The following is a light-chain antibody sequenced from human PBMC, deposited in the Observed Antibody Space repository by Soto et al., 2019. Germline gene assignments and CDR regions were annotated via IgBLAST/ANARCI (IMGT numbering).Light chain of an antibody. V-gene: IGKV1-17*03. CDR2: GAS. CDR3: LQHNFYPPT. J-gene: IGKJ5*01. Sequence: DIQMTQSPSAMSASVGDRVTITCRASQGIHKYLAWFQQKPGKVPKRLIYGASSLQSGVPSRFSVSGSGTEFTLTISSLQPEDFATYYCLQHNFYPPTFGQGTRLE. CDR1: QGIHKY.